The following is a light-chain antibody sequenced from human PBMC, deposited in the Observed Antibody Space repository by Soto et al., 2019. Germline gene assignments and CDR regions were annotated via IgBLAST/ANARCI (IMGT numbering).Light chain of an antibody. V-gene: IGKV1-5*01. CDR3: QQYNSYPL. CDR1: QSISSW. Sequence: DIQMTQSPSTLSASVVDRVTITCRASQSISSWLAWYQQKPGKAPKLLIYDASSLESGVPSRFSGSGSGTEFTLTISSLQPDDFATYYCQQYNSYPLFGQGTRLEIK. CDR2: DAS. J-gene: IGKJ5*01.